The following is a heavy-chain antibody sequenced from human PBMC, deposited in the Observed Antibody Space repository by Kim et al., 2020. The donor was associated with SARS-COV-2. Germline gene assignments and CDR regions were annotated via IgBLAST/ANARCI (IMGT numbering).Heavy chain of an antibody. CDR3: ARGRDDYIWGSYRLFDS. D-gene: IGHD3-16*02. V-gene: IGHV4-39*01. CDR2: IYYSGST. J-gene: IGHJ4*02. CDR1: GGSISSSSYY. Sequence: SETLSLTCTVSGGSISSSSYYWGWIRQPPGKGLEWIGSIYYSGSTYYNPSLKSRVTISVDTSKNQFSLKLSSVTAADTAAYYCARGRDDYIWGSYRLFDSWGQGTLVPVSS.